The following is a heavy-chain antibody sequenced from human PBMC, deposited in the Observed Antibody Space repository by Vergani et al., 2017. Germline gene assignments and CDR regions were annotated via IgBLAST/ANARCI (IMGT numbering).Heavy chain of an antibody. J-gene: IGHJ3*02. CDR2: IYWNDDK. Sequence: QITLKESGPTLVKPTQTLTLTCTFSGFSLSTSGVGVGWIRQPPGKALEWLALIYWNDDKRYSPSLKSRLTITKDTSKNQVVLTMTNMEPVDTATYYCAHTWXGYCSGGSCHYPRVTFDIWGQGTMVTVSS. D-gene: IGHD2-15*01. CDR1: GFSLSTSGVG. CDR3: AHTWXGYCSGGSCHYPRVTFDI. V-gene: IGHV2-5*01.